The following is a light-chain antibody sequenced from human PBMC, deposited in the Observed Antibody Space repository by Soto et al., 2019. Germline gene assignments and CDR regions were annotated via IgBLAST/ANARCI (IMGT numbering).Light chain of an antibody. J-gene: IGLJ2*01. CDR3: VLYVGSGIVV. Sequence: QAVVTQEPSFSVSPGGTVTLTCGLSSGSVSTDYYPSWYQQTPGQAPRTLIYSTNTRSSGVPDRFSGSILGSKAALTIPGAQADDESDYYCVLYVGSGIVVFGGGTKLTVL. CDR1: SGSVSTDYY. V-gene: IGLV8-61*01. CDR2: STN.